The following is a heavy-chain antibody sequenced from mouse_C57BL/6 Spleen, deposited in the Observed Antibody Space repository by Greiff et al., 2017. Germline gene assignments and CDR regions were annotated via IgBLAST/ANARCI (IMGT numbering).Heavy chain of an antibody. Sequence: EVQLQQSGPELVKPGDSVKISCKASGYSFTGYFMNWVMQSHGKSLAWIGRINPYNGDTFYNQKFKGKATLTVDKSSSTAHMELRSLTSEDSAVYYCARGGRPDAMDYGGQGTSVTVSS. CDR2: INPYNGDT. V-gene: IGHV1-20*01. J-gene: IGHJ4*01. CDR3: ARGGRPDAMDY. CDR1: GYSFTGYF.